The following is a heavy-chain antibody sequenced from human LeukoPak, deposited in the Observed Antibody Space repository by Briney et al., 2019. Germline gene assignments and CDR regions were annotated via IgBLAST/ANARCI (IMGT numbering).Heavy chain of an antibody. J-gene: IGHJ4*02. CDR1: GGTFNTYV. CDR3: TRSIVVIPATIPYYFDY. V-gene: IGHV1-69*04. CDR2: IIPNLGTS. D-gene: IGHD2-2*02. Sequence: ASVKVSCKGSGGTFNTYVISWVRQAPGQGPEWMGSIIPNLGTSNYAQKFQGRVTVTAGKSTSTAYMELSSLRSEDTAIYYCTRSIVVIPATIPYYFDYWGQGTLVTVSS.